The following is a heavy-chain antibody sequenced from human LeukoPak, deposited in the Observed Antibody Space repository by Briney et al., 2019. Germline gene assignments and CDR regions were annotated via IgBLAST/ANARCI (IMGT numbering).Heavy chain of an antibody. CDR2: IRFDGSNK. D-gene: IGHD3-16*01. V-gene: IGHV3-30*02. Sequence: GGSLRLSCAASGFTFSSHGMHWVRQAPGKGLEWLAFIRFDGSNKNYEDSVKGRFTISRDNSKNTLYLQMNSLRSADTAMYYCVKDRVVGGFGEFDYWGQGTLVTVSS. CDR3: VKDRVVGGFGEFDY. J-gene: IGHJ4*02. CDR1: GFTFSSHG.